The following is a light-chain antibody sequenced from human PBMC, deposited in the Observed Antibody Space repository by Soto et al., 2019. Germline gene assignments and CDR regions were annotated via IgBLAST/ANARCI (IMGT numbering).Light chain of an antibody. Sequence: IHMTQSASSLSASVGHSVTITCRASQSISSYLKWYQQKPGKAPKLLIYAASSLQSGVPSRFSGSGSGTDFTLTISSLQTEDFATYYCQQSYSTLRTFGQGTKVDIK. CDR2: AAS. V-gene: IGKV1-39*01. CDR1: QSISSY. J-gene: IGKJ1*01. CDR3: QQSYSTLRT.